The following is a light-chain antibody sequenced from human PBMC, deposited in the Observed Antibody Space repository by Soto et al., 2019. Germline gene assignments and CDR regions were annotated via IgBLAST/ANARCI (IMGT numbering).Light chain of an antibody. J-gene: IGKJ1*01. CDR2: DAS. CDR1: QSISTW. Sequence: DIQMTQSPSTLSASVGDRVSITCLASQSISTWLAWYQQKPGKAPKLLIYDASSLQSGVPSRFSGSGSGTEFTLTISSLQPDDFATYYCQQYNSYSLTFGQGTEVDIK. CDR3: QQYNSYSLT. V-gene: IGKV1-5*01.